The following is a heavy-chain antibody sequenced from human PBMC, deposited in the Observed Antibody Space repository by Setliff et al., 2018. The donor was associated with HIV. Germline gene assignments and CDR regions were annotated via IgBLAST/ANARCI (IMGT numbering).Heavy chain of an antibody. CDR2: IIPIFGTA. Sequence: GASVKVSCKASGGTFSSYAISWVRQAPGQGLEWMGGIIPIFGTANYAQKFQGRVTITADESTSTAYMELSSLRSEDTAGYYCASRRITMVRGVISYDYYYYYMDVWGKGTTVTVSS. J-gene: IGHJ6*03. V-gene: IGHV1-69*13. CDR3: ASRRITMVRGVISYDYYYYYMDV. CDR1: GGTFSSYA. D-gene: IGHD3-10*01.